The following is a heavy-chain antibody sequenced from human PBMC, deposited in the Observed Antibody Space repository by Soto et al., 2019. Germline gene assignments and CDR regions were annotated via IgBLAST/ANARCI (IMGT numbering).Heavy chain of an antibody. CDR3: ARDPWYSSSWQEYNWLDP. CDR1: GCTFSSYA. D-gene: IGHD6-13*01. CDR2: ISYDGSNK. V-gene: IGHV3-30-3*01. J-gene: IGHJ5*02. Sequence: PEGSLRLSCASSGCTFSSYAMHLVRQAPGKGLEWVAVISYDGSNKYYADSVKGRFTISRDNSKNTLYLQMNSLRAEDTAVYYCARDPWYSSSWQEYNWLDPWGQGTLVNVSS.